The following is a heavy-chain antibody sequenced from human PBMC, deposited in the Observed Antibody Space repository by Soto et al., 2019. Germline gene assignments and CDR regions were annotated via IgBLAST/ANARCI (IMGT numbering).Heavy chain of an antibody. D-gene: IGHD3-3*01. CDR3: ARVYDAPINWFDP. Sequence: QVQLQESGPGLVKPSETLSLTCTVSGGSISSYYWSWIRQPPGKGLEWIGYIYYSGSTNYNPSLKSRVXXSXDTXKNQFSLKLSSVTAADTAVYYCARVYDAPINWFDPWGQGTLVTVSS. CDR1: GGSISSYY. V-gene: IGHV4-59*01. J-gene: IGHJ5*02. CDR2: IYYSGST.